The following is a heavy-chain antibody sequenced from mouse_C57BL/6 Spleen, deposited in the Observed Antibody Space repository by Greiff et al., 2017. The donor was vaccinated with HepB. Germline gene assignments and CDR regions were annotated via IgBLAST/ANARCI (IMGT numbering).Heavy chain of an antibody. CDR1: GYAFSSSW. Sequence: VQLQESGPELVKPGASVKISCKASGYAFSSSWMNWVKQRPGKGLEWIGRIYPGDGDTNYNGKFKGKATLTADKSSSTAYMQLSSLTSEDSAVYFCARSYGYDSDYWGQGTTLTVSS. J-gene: IGHJ2*01. CDR2: IYPGDGDT. V-gene: IGHV1-82*01. CDR3: ARSYGYDSDY. D-gene: IGHD2-2*01.